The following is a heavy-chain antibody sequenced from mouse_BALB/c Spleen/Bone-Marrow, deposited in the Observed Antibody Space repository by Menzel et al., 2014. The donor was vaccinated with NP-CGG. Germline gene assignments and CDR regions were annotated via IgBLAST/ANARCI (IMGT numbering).Heavy chain of an antibody. CDR3: AREANWNFDY. Sequence: VQLQQSGAELVKPGASVKLSCRASGYTFTSYWMHWVKQRPGQGLEWLGEINPSNGRTNYSEKFKSMATLTVDKSSSTAYMQLSRLTSEDSAVYCCAREANWNFDYWGQGTTLTVSS. CDR2: INPSNGRT. CDR1: GYTFTSYW. V-gene: IGHV1S81*02. J-gene: IGHJ2*01. D-gene: IGHD4-1*01.